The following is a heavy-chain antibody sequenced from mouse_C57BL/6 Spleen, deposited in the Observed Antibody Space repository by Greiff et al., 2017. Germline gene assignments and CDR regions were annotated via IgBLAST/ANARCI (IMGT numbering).Heavy chain of an antibody. CDR1: GYTFTSYW. CDR3: ARERDLRGFAY. V-gene: IGHV1-69*01. Sequence: QVQLQQSGAELVMPGASVKMSCKASGYTFTSYWMHWVKQRPGQGLEWIGEIDPSDSYTNYNQKFKGKSTLTVDKSSSTAYMQLSSLASEDSAVXYCARERDLRGFAYWGQGTLVTVSA. CDR2: IDPSDSYT. D-gene: IGHD1-1*01. J-gene: IGHJ3*01.